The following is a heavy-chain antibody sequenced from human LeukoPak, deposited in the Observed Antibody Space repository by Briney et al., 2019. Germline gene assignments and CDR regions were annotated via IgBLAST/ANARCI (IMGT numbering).Heavy chain of an antibody. D-gene: IGHD2-21*01. CDR2: IRYDGSNK. CDR1: GFTFSSYG. J-gene: IGHJ4*02. Sequence: GGSLRLSCAASGFTFSSYGMHWVRQAPGKGLEWVAFIRYDGSNKYYADSVKGRFTISRDNSKNTLYLQMNSLRAEDTAVYYCARGSTVIAAQWGYWGQGILVTVSS. V-gene: IGHV3-30*02. CDR3: ARGSTVIAAQWGY.